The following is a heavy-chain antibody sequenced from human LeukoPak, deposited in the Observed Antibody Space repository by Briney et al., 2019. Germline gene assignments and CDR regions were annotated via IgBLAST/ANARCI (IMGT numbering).Heavy chain of an antibody. CDR1: GGSISSGDYY. CDR2: IYYSGST. J-gene: IGHJ4*02. CDR3: AREGRGLEMATDPFDY. D-gene: IGHD5-24*01. Sequence: SETLSLTCTVSGGSISSGDYYWSWIRQPPGKGLEWIGYIYYSGSTYYNPSLKSRVTISVDTSKNQFSLKLSSATAADTAVYYCAREGRGLEMATDPFDYWGQGTLVTVSS. V-gene: IGHV4-30-4*01.